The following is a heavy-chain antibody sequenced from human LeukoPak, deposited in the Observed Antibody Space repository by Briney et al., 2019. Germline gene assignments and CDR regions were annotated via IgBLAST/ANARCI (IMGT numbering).Heavy chain of an antibody. Sequence: HPGGSLRLSCAASGFTFSSYGMHWVRQAPGKGLEWVAVISYDGSNKYYADSVKGRFTISRDNSKNTLYLQMNSLRAEDTAVYYCAREYYDFWSDPRIDYWGQGTLVTVSS. CDR3: AREYYDFWSDPRIDY. D-gene: IGHD3-3*01. CDR2: ISYDGSNK. J-gene: IGHJ4*02. V-gene: IGHV3-30*19. CDR1: GFTFSSYG.